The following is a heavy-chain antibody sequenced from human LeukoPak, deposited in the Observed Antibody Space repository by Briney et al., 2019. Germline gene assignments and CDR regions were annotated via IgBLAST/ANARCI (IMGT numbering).Heavy chain of an antibody. CDR1: GYIFINYW. CDR3: ARLRYSSSATAFDY. V-gene: IGHV5-51*01. D-gene: IGHD6-6*01. J-gene: IGHJ4*02. CDR2: IYPGDSDS. Sequence: GESLKISCKGSGYIFINYWIGWVRQMPGKGLEWMGIIYPGDSDSRYSPSFQGQVTISADKSISTVYLQWSSLKASDIGMYYCARLRYSSSATAFDYWGQGTLVTVSS.